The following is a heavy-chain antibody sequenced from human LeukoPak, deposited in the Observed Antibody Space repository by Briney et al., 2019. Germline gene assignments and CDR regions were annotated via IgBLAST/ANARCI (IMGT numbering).Heavy chain of an antibody. Sequence: PSETLSLTCSVSGVSISSSSYHWGWIRQPPGKGLEWIASIYYSGSIYYSPSLKSRVTISVDTSKNQFSLKMSSVIAADTAVYYCASLLTYFDYWGQGTPVTVSS. D-gene: IGHD3-9*01. J-gene: IGHJ4*02. CDR1: GVSISSSSYH. CDR2: IYYSGSI. CDR3: ASLLTYFDY. V-gene: IGHV4-39*01.